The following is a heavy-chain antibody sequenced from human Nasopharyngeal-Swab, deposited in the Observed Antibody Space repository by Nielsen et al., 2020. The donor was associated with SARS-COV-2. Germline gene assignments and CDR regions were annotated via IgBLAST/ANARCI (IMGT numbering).Heavy chain of an antibody. V-gene: IGHV4-34*01. D-gene: IGHD3-9*01. CDR3: TRDVNGYDDILTGFYRDYYYYMDV. Sequence: SETLSLTCAVYGGSFSGDYWSWIRQPPGKGLEWIGEINHSGNAGYNPSLQSRVAMSLDTSINQFSLRLFSVTAADTAVYYCTRDVNGYDDILTGFYRDYYYYMDVWGQGTPVTVTS. CDR1: GGSFSGDY. J-gene: IGHJ6*02. CDR2: INHSGNA.